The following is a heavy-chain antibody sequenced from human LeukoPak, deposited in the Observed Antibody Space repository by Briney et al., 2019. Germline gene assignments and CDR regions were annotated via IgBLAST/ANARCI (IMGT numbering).Heavy chain of an antibody. V-gene: IGHV1-2*02. D-gene: IGHD6-19*01. CDR1: GYTFTGYY. J-gene: IGHJ4*02. CDR2: INPKSGGT. Sequence: ASVKVPCKASGYTFTGYYIHWVRQAPGQGLEWMGWINPKSGGTNYAQKFQGRVSMTRDTSISTAYMELSRLRSDDTAVYYCARWGASGAVALFDYWGQGTLVTVSS. CDR3: ARWGASGAVALFDY.